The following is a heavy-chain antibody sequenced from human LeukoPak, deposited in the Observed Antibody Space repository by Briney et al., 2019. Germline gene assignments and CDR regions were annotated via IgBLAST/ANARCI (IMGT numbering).Heavy chain of an antibody. CDR1: GFTFSSYW. CDR2: IKQDGSEK. CDR3: AKDLSGRGSPFPGY. J-gene: IGHJ4*02. Sequence: GGSLRLSCAASGFTFSSYWMSWVRQAPGKGLEWVANIKQDGSEKYYVDSVKGRFTISRDNAKNSLYLQMNSLRAEDTAVYYCAKDLSGRGSPFPGYWGQGTLVTVSS. V-gene: IGHV3-7*01. D-gene: IGHD2/OR15-2a*01.